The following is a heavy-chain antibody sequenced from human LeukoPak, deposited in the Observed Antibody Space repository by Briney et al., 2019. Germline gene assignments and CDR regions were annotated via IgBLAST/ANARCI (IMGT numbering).Heavy chain of an antibody. D-gene: IGHD4-11*01. CDR2: ISWNSGSI. CDR1: GFTFDDYA. J-gene: IGHJ4*02. CDR3: AKELKDYSMGGGFDY. V-gene: IGHV3-9*03. Sequence: PGGSLRLSCAASGFTFDDYAMHWVRQAPGKGLEWVSGISWNSGSIGYADSVKGRFTISRDNAKNSLYLQLNSLRAEDMALYYCAKELKDYSMGGGFDYWGQGTLVTVSS.